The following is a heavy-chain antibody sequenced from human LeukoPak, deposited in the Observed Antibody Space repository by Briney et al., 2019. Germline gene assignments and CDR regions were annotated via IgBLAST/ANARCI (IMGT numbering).Heavy chain of an antibody. Sequence: ASVKVSCKASGYTFTTYGISWVRQAPGQGLEWMGIINPSGGSTSYAQKFQGRVTMTRDMSTSTVYMELSSLRSEDTAVYYCATVEWLGHADAFDIWGQGTMVTVSS. CDR3: ATVEWLGHADAFDI. V-gene: IGHV1-46*01. D-gene: IGHD3-3*01. CDR1: GYTFTTYG. CDR2: INPSGGST. J-gene: IGHJ3*02.